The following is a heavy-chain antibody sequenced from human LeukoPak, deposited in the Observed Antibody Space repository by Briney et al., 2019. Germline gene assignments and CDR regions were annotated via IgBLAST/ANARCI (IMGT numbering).Heavy chain of an antibody. CDR1: GFTFSSYA. CDR2: ISLDGSNK. V-gene: IGHV3-30*18. CDR3: AKSGYNRFDY. D-gene: IGHD5-24*01. Sequence: GGSLRLSCAASGFTFSSYAMHWVRQAPGKGLEWVTVISLDGSNKYYADSVKGRFTISRDNSKNTLYLQMNSLRAEDTAVYYCAKSGYNRFDYWGQGTLVTVSS. J-gene: IGHJ4*02.